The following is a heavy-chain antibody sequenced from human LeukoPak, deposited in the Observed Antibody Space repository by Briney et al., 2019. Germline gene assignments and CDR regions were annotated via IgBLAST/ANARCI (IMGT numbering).Heavy chain of an antibody. D-gene: IGHD6-6*01. CDR3: ARHEGASSTSFYGMDV. CDR1: GGSVSSSRYY. CDR2: IYYSGNT. Sequence: SETLSLTCTVSGGSVSSSRYYWGWIRQPPGKGLEWIGTIYYSGNTYYNPSIKSRVTISVDTSKHQFSLTLSSVTAADTAIYYCARHEGASSTSFYGMDVWGQGTTVTVSS. V-gene: IGHV4-39*01. J-gene: IGHJ6*02.